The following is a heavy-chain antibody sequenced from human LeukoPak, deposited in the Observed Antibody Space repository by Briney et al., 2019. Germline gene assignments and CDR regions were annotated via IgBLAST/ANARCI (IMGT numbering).Heavy chain of an antibody. J-gene: IGHJ4*02. Sequence: ASVKVSCKASGYTFSSYTMHWVRQAPGRRLEWMGWINAGNGNTKYSQKFQGRVTITRDTSANTAHMELSSLRSEDTAVYYCARGGPYYDLWSGHLDYWGQGTLVTVSS. D-gene: IGHD3-3*01. CDR2: INAGNGNT. V-gene: IGHV1-3*01. CDR3: ARGGPYYDLWSGHLDY. CDR1: GYTFSSYT.